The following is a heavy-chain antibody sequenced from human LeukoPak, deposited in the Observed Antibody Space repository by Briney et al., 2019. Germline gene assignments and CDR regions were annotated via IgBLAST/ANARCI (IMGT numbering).Heavy chain of an antibody. Sequence: GGSLRLSCAASGFTFSSYAMSWVRQAPGKGLEWVSSISSSSSYIYYADSVKGRFTISRDNAKNSLYLQMNSLRAEDTAVYYCARVRSYDILTGYYRFYYFDYWGQGTLVTVSS. CDR1: GFTFSSYA. CDR3: ARVRSYDILTGYYRFYYFDY. V-gene: IGHV3-21*04. J-gene: IGHJ4*02. CDR2: ISSSSSYI. D-gene: IGHD3-9*01.